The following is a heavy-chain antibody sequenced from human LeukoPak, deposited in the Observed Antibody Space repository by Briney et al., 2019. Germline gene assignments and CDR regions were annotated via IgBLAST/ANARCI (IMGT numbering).Heavy chain of an antibody. CDR3: ARTATVTTAFDY. V-gene: IGHV3-30*04. D-gene: IGHD4-17*01. CDR1: GFTFSSYA. J-gene: IGHJ4*02. CDR2: ISYGGSNK. Sequence: GGSLRLSCAASGFTFSSYAMHWVRQAPGKGLEWVAVISYGGSNKYYADSVRGRFTISRGNSKNTLYLQMNSLRAEDTAVYYCARTATVTTAFDYWGQGTLVTVSS.